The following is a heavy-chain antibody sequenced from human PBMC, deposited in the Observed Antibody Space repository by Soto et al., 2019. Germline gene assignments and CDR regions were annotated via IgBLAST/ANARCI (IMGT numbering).Heavy chain of an antibody. CDR1: GGTFSSYT. CDR3: ARGDCSRGSCYSWFDP. V-gene: IGHV1-69*02. J-gene: IGHJ5*02. Sequence: QVQLVQSGAEVKKPGSSVKVSCKASGGTFSSYTISWVRQAPGQGLEWMGRIIPILGIANYAQKFQGRVTIPADKSTSTAYMELSSLGSEDTAVYYCARGDCSRGSCYSWFDPWGQGTLVTVSS. D-gene: IGHD2-15*01. CDR2: IIPILGIA.